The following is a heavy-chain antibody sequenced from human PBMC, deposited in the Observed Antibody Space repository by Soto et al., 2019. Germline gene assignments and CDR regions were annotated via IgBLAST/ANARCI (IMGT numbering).Heavy chain of an antibody. Sequence: PSETLSLTCTVSGGSISSSSYYWGWIRQPPGKGLEWIGSIYYSGSTYYNPSLKSRVTISVDTSKNQFSLKLSSVTAADTAVYYCARERPGPLDYWGQGTLVTVSS. CDR1: GGSISSSSYY. J-gene: IGHJ4*02. D-gene: IGHD1-1*01. V-gene: IGHV4-39*07. CDR3: ARERPGPLDY. CDR2: IYYSGST.